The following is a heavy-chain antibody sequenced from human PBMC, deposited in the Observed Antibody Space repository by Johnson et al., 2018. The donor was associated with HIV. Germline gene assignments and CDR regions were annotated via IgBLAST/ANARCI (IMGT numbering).Heavy chain of an antibody. V-gene: IGHV3-15*01. CDR3: ARGTPGDYDSSGYYRGSEAFDI. D-gene: IGHD3-22*01. J-gene: IGHJ3*02. CDR2: IKSETDGGTT. CDR1: GFTFSNAW. Sequence: VQLVESGGGLVKPGGSLRLSCAASGFTFSNAWMSWVRQRQAPGKGLEWVGRIKSETDGGTTDSAAPVKGRFTISRDDSKNTLYLQMNSLKIEDTAVYYCARGTPGDYDSSGYYRGSEAFDIWGQGTMVTVSS.